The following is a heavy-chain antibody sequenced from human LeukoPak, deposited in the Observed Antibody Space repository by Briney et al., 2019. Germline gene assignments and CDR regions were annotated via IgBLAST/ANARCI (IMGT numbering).Heavy chain of an antibody. V-gene: IGHV1-8*03. Sequence: ASVKVSCKASGYTFTSYDINWVRQATGQGLEWMGWMNPNSGNTGYAQKFQGRVTITRNTSISTAHMELSSLRSEDTAVYYCARSTVAGPWAYAAFDIWGQGTMVTVSS. CDR1: GYTFTSYD. CDR2: MNPNSGNT. CDR3: ARSTVAGPWAYAAFDI. J-gene: IGHJ3*02. D-gene: IGHD6-19*01.